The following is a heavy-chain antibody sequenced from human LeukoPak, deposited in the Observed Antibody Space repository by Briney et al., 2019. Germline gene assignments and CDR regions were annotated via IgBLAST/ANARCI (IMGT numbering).Heavy chain of an antibody. CDR3: ARDLRDVLLWFGESPDAFDI. V-gene: IGHV4-34*01. D-gene: IGHD3-10*01. CDR1: GGSFSGYY. J-gene: IGHJ3*02. Sequence: SETLSLTCAVYGGSFSGYYWSWIRQPPGEGLEWIGEINHSGSTNYNPSLKSRVTISVDTSKNQFSLKLSSVTAADTAVYYCARDLRDVLLWFGESPDAFDIWGQGTMVTVSS. CDR2: INHSGST.